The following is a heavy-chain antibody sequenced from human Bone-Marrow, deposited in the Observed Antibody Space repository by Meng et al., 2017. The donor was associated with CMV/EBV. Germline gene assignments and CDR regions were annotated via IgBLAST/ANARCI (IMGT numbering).Heavy chain of an antibody. CDR3: ARAEPGIAAAGFDY. D-gene: IGHD6-13*01. V-gene: IGHV1-2*02. CDR1: GYTFTGYY. J-gene: IGHJ4*02. CDR2: INPNSGGT. Sequence: ASVKVSCKASGYTFTGYYMHWVRQAPGQGLEWMGWINPNSGGTNYAQKFQGRVTMTRDTSISTAYMELSRLRSDDTAVYYCARAEPGIAAAGFDYWGQGKLVTVSS.